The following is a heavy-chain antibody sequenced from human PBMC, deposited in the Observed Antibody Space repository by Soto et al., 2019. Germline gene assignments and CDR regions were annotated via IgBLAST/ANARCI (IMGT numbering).Heavy chain of an antibody. CDR3: ARDTRGLAAAGTDDAFDI. CDR2: IIPIFGTA. J-gene: IGHJ3*02. CDR1: AGTFSSYA. V-gene: IGHV1-69*13. D-gene: IGHD6-13*01. Sequence: SVKVSCKASAGTFSSYAISWVRQAPGQGLEWMGGIIPIFGTANYAQKFQGRVRITADESTSTAYMELRSLRSEDTAVYYCARDTRGLAAAGTDDAFDIWGQGTMVTVSS.